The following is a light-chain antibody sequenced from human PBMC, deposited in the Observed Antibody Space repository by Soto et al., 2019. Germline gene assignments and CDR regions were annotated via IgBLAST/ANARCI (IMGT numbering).Light chain of an antibody. CDR3: SSYAGSNIL. Sequence: QPALTQPPSASGSPGQSVTISCTGTSSDVGGYNFVTWYQHHPGKGPKLMIYEVSKRPSGVPDRFSGSKSGNTASLTVSGIQAEDEADYYCSSYAGSNILFGGGTKLTVL. CDR1: SSDVGGYNF. CDR2: EVS. J-gene: IGLJ2*01. V-gene: IGLV2-8*01.